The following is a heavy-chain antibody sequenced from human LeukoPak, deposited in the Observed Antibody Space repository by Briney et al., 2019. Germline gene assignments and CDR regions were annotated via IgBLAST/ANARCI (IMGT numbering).Heavy chain of an antibody. D-gene: IGHD3-3*02. CDR2: INQDGSEK. Sequence: PGGSLRLSCAVSGFRFSSSWMGWVRQAPGQGLEWVGNINQDGSEKNYVDSVKGRFTISRDNSKNTLYLQMNSLRAEDTAVYYCARGISYKHGDYWGQGTLVTVSS. V-gene: IGHV3-7*03. CDR1: GFRFSSSW. J-gene: IGHJ4*02. CDR3: ARGISYKHGDY.